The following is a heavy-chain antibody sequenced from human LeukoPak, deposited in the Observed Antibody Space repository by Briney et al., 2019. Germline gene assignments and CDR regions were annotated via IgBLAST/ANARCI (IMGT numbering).Heavy chain of an antibody. CDR1: GGTFSSYA. Sequence: SVKVSCKASGGTFSSYAISWVRQAPGQGLEWMGRIIPILGIANYAQKFQGRVTITADKSTSTAYMELSNLRSEDTAVYYCARDSPYDSSGYGLGLYFDYWGQGTLVTVSS. D-gene: IGHD3-22*01. J-gene: IGHJ4*02. CDR3: ARDSPYDSSGYGLGLYFDY. V-gene: IGHV1-69*04. CDR2: IIPILGIA.